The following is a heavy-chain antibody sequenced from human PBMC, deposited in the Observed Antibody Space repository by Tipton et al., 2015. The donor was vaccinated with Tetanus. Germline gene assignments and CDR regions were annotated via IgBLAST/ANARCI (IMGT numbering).Heavy chain of an antibody. CDR2: MSVYNGQT. Sequence: QLVQSGPELTKPGASVKVSCKASGYTFPHYGLSWVRQAPGQGLEWMGWMSVYNGQTKYAPDFQDRVTMTTDTRTSTGYLEMRNVRSDDTAVYYCARDKEGYYYGLDVWGQGTTITVSS. CDR3: ARDKEGYYYGLDV. V-gene: IGHV1-18*01. CDR1: GYTFPHYG. J-gene: IGHJ6*02.